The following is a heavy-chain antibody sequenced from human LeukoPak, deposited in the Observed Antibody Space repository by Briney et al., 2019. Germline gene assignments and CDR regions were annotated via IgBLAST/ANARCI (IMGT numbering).Heavy chain of an antibody. D-gene: IGHD3-22*01. J-gene: IGHJ4*02. CDR2: IYYSGST. V-gene: IGHV4-59*05. Sequence: GSLRLSCAASGFTFSSYTMNWVRQAPGKGLEWIGSIYYSGSTYYNPSLKSRVTISVDTSKNQFSLKLSSVTAADTAVYYCASVRDSSGYHYWGRGTLVTVSS. CDR1: GFTFSSYTMN. CDR3: ASVRDSSGYHY.